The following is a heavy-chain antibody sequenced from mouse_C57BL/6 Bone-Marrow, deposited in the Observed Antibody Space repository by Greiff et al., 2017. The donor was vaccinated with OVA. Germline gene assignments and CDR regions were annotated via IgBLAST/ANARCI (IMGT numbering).Heavy chain of an antibody. CDR2: IDPSDSYT. CDR1: GYTFTSYW. V-gene: IGHV1-59*01. J-gene: IGHJ4*01. Sequence: VQLQQSGAELVRPGTSVKLSCKASGYTFTSYWMHWVKQRPGQGLEWIGVIDPSDSYTNYNQKFKGKATLTVDTSSSTAYMQLSSLTSEDSAVYYCARKRVNYSEDYYAMGYWGQGTAVTVSS. CDR3: ARKRVNYSEDYYAMGY. D-gene: IGHD2-12*01.